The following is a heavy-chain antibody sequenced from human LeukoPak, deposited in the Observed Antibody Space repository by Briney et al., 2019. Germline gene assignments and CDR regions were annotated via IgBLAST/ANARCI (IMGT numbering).Heavy chain of an antibody. J-gene: IGHJ4*02. D-gene: IGHD3-10*01. V-gene: IGHV4-39*01. CDR2: IYYSGST. CDR3: ARDPMVRGVIGY. CDR1: GGSISSSSYY. Sequence: PSETLSLTCTVSGGSISSSSYYWGWIRQPPGKGPEWIGSIYYSGSTYYNPSLKSRVTISVDTSKNQFSLKLSSVTAADTAVYYCARDPMVRGVIGYWGQGTLVTVSS.